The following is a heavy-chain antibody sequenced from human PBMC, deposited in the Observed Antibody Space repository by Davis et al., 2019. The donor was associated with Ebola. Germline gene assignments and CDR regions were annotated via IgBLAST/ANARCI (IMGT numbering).Heavy chain of an antibody. J-gene: IGHJ4*02. Sequence: AASVKVSCKASGYTFITYDIYWVRQATGQGLEWMGWLNPSSGKTAYAQKFQGRVTMTMNTSIGTTYMELSSLTSEDTGVYYCARYGDDVTGYFIDKWGQGTLVTVSS. CDR1: GYTFITYD. CDR2: LNPSSGKT. V-gene: IGHV1-8*01. D-gene: IGHD3-9*01. CDR3: ARYGDDVTGYFIDK.